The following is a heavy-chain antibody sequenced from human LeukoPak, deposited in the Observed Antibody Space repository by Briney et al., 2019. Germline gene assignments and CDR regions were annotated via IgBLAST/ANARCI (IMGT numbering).Heavy chain of an antibody. D-gene: IGHD3-3*01. V-gene: IGHV3-64D*09. CDR2: ISSNGDST. Sequence: PGGSLRLSCSASGFTFSNYAMHWVRQAPGKGLEYVSAISSNGDSTYYADSVKGRFITSRDNSKNSLSLQMSSLRPEDTAVYYCVKSASSFGANWFDPWGQGTLVTVSS. CDR3: VKSASSFGANWFDP. J-gene: IGHJ5*02. CDR1: GFTFSNYA.